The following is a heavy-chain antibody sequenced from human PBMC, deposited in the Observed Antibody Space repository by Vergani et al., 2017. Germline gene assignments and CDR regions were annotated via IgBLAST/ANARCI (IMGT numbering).Heavy chain of an antibody. J-gene: IGHJ6*03. D-gene: IGHD6-6*01. CDR3: ARDHLAARFYYYYYYMDV. CDR1: GFTFSSYA. V-gene: IGHV3-30-3*01. CDR2: ISYDGSNK. Sequence: QVQLVESGGGVVQPGRSLRLSCAASGFTFSSYAMHWVRQAPGKGLEWVAVISYDGSNKYYADSVKGRFTISRDNSKNTLYLQMNSLRAEDTAVYYCARDHLAARFYYYYYYMDVWGKGTTVTVSS.